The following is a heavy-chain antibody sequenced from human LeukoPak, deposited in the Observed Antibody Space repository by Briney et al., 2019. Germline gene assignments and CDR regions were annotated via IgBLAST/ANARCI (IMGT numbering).Heavy chain of an antibody. CDR3: ARTLYYYDSSGYYGRDY. V-gene: IGHV3-7*01. CDR1: GFTFSSYW. Sequence: GGSLRLSCAASGFTFSSYWVSWVRQAPGKGLEWVANIKQDGSEKYYVDSVKGRFTISRDNAKNSLYLQMNSLRAEDTAVYYCARTLYYYDSSGYYGRDYWGQGTLVTVSS. D-gene: IGHD3-22*01. J-gene: IGHJ4*02. CDR2: IKQDGSEK.